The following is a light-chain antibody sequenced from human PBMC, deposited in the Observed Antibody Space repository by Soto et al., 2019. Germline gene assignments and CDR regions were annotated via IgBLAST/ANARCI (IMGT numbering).Light chain of an antibody. V-gene: IGKV3-20*01. CDR2: GAS. J-gene: IGKJ1*01. CDR3: QQYGSSGT. Sequence: EIVLTPAPGTLSLSPGERATLSCRASQSVSNNYLAWYQQKPGQAPRLLIYGASNRATGIPDRFSDSSSGTDFTLTISRLEPEDFAVYYCQQYGSSGTFGQGTKVDIK. CDR1: QSVSNNY.